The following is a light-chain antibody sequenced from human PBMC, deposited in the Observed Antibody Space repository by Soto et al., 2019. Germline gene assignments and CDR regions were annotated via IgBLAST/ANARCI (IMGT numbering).Light chain of an antibody. V-gene: IGKV1-5*01. Sequence: DIQMTQSPSTLSASVGDRVTITCRASQSISSWLAWYQQKPGKAPKLLIYDVSSLECGLPLRFSGSGSGTVFTLTISRLQPYHFATYYCQQYNSYPWTFGHGTKVEIK. CDR3: QQYNSYPWT. CDR2: DVS. CDR1: QSISSW. J-gene: IGKJ1*01.